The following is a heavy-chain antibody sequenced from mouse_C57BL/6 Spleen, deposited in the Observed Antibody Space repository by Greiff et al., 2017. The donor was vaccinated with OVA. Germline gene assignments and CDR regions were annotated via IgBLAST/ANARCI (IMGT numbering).Heavy chain of an antibody. CDR1: GYSFTDYN. J-gene: IGHJ1*03. CDR2: INPNYGTT. V-gene: IGHV1-39*01. Sequence: EVQLQQSGPELVKPGASVKISCKASGYSFTDYNMNWVKQSNGKSLEWIGVINPNYGTTSYNQKFKGKATLTVDQSSSTAYMQLNSLTSGGSAVPYWAGGYDWYFDVWGTGTTVTVCS. D-gene: IGHD2-2*01. CDR3: AGGYDWYFDV.